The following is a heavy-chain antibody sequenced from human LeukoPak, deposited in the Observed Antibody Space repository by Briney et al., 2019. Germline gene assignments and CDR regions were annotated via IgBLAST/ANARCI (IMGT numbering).Heavy chain of an antibody. CDR3: ARVIVVLPATIREFDY. CDR1: GLTVSSNS. V-gene: IGHV3-53*01. D-gene: IGHD2-2*02. Sequence: PGGSLRLSCAVSGLTVSSNSMSWVRQAPGKGLEWVSIIYSGGSTYYADSVKGRFTISKDNSKNTLYLQMNSLRAEDTAVYYCARVIVVLPATIREFDYWGQGTLVTVSS. J-gene: IGHJ4*02. CDR2: IYSGGST.